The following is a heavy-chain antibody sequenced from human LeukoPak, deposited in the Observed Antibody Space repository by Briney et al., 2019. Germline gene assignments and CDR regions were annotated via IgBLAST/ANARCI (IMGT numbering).Heavy chain of an antibody. J-gene: IGHJ3*02. CDR3: ARDRPSITMVRGVLTNKADAFDI. V-gene: IGHV4-31*03. D-gene: IGHD3-10*01. CDR2: IYYSGST. CDR1: GGSISSGGYY. Sequence: SQTLFLTCTVSGGSISSGGYYWSWIRQHPGKGLEWIGYIYYSGSTYYNPSLKRRVSIAVDTSKNQFSLKLSSVTAADTAVYYCARDRPSITMVRGVLTNKADAFDIWGQGTMVTVSS.